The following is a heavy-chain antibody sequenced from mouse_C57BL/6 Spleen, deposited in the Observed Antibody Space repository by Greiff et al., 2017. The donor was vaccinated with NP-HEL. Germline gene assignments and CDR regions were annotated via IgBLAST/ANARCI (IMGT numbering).Heavy chain of an antibody. CDR3: ARGNYDPYFDY. J-gene: IGHJ2*01. V-gene: IGHV3-6*01. CDR1: GYSITSGYY. Sequence: EVQLQESGPGLVKPSQSLSLTCSVTGYSITSGYYWNWIRQFPGNKLEWMGYISYDGSNNYNPSLKNRISITRDTSKNQFFLKLNSVTTEDTATYYCARGNYDPYFDYWGQGTTLTVSS. CDR2: ISYDGSN. D-gene: IGHD2-4*01.